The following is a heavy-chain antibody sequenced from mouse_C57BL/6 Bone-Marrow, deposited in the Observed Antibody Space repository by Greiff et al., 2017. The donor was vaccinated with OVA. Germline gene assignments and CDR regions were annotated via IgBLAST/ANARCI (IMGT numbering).Heavy chain of an antibody. CDR3: ARQRNYSWFAY. J-gene: IGHJ3*01. V-gene: IGHV5-12*01. CDR1: GFTFSDYY. D-gene: IGHD2-1*01. Sequence: EVKLMESGGGLVKPGGSLKLSCAASGFTFSDYYMYWVRQTPEKRLEWVAYISNGGGSTYYPDTVKGRFTLSRDNAKNTLYLQMSRRKSEDTAMYDCARQRNYSWFAYWGQGTLVTVSA. CDR2: ISNGGGST.